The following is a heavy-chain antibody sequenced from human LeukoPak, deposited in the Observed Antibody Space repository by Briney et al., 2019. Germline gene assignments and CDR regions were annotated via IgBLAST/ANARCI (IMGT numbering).Heavy chain of an antibody. Sequence: SETLSLTCAVYGGSFSGYYWSWIRQPPGKGLEWIGEINHSGSTDYNPSLKSRVTISVDTSKNQFSLKLSSVTAADTAVYYCARKGTMVRGVMSGMDVWGKGTTVTVSS. CDR3: ARKGTMVRGVMSGMDV. J-gene: IGHJ6*04. CDR1: GGSFSGYY. CDR2: INHSGST. V-gene: IGHV4-34*01. D-gene: IGHD3-10*01.